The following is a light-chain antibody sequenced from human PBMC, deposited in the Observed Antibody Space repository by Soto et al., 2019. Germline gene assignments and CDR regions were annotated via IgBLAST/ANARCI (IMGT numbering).Light chain of an antibody. CDR3: QQYGSSPGT. CDR1: QSVSSNY. Sequence: EIVLTQSPGTLSLSPGERATLSCRASQSVSSNYLGWFQQKPGQAPRLLIFGASYRDTGIPDRFSGSGSGIYFTLTSSRLEPEDFAMYYCQQYGSSPGTFGQGTKVEVK. CDR2: GAS. J-gene: IGKJ1*01. V-gene: IGKV3-20*01.